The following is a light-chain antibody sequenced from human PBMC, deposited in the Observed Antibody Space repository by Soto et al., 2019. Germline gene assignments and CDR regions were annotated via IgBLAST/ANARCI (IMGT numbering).Light chain of an antibody. Sequence: TISCRASQSIITWLAWYQQKPGKAPKLLIYDASSLQSGVPSRFSGSGSGTEFTLTISSLQPEDFATYYCQQYKKFSRTFGQGPTVDIK. CDR1: QSIITW. CDR3: QQYKKFSRT. V-gene: IGKV1-5*01. CDR2: DAS. J-gene: IGKJ1*01.